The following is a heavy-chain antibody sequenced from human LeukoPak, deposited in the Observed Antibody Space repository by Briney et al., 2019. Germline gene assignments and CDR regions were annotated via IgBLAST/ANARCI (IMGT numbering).Heavy chain of an antibody. J-gene: IGHJ4*02. V-gene: IGHV1-18*01. Sequence: ASVKVSCKASGYTFTSYGISWVRQAPGQGLEWMGWISAYNGNTNYAQKLQGRVTMTTDTSTSTVYMELSSLRSEDTAVYYCARDGTVFWSGYQIDYWGQGTLVTVSS. CDR3: ARDGTVFWSGYQIDY. D-gene: IGHD3-3*01. CDR2: ISAYNGNT. CDR1: GYTFTSYG.